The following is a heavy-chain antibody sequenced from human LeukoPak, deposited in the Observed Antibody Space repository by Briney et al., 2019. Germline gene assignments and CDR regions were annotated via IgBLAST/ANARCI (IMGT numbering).Heavy chain of an antibody. CDR3: ARGQDWFDP. CDR1: GGSVSGYH. Sequence: SETLSLTCIVSGGSVSGYHWSWIRQPAGRGLEWIGRIYSSGGTNYNPSLKSRVSVSVDTSNNQFSLSLTPVTAADTAVYYCARGQDWFDPWGQGTLVTVSS. J-gene: IGHJ5*02. CDR2: IYSSGGT. V-gene: IGHV4-4*07.